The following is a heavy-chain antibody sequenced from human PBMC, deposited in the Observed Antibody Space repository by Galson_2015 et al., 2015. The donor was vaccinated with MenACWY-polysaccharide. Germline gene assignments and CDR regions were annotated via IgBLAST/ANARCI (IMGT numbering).Heavy chain of an antibody. CDR1: GYTFTGYA. CDR2: INTNAGNP. D-gene: IGHD3-10*01. J-gene: IGHJ6*02. V-gene: IGHV7-4-1*02. CDR3: ARRSGGLSNYYYGMDV. Sequence: QSGAEVKKPGASVKVSCTASGYTFTGYAVNWVRQAPGQGLEWMGWINTNAGNPTYARAFTGRFVFSLDTSVSTAYLQISSLKAEDTAVYYCARRSGGLSNYYYGMDVWGQGTTVTVS.